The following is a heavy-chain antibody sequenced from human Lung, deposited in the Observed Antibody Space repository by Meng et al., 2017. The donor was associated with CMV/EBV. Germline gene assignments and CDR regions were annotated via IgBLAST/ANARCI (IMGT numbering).Heavy chain of an antibody. Sequence: ASXXVSCKASGYTFTSYGISWVRQAPGQGLKWMGWISAYNGNTNYAQKLQGRVTMTTDTSTSIAYMELRSLRSDDTAVYYCARRMNGFDPWGQGTLVTVSS. CDR2: ISAYNGNT. CDR1: GYTFTSYG. D-gene: IGHD2-15*01. J-gene: IGHJ5*02. V-gene: IGHV1-18*01. CDR3: ARRMNGFDP.